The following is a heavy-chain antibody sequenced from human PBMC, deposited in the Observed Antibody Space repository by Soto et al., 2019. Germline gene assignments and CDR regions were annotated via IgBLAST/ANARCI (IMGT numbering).Heavy chain of an antibody. V-gene: IGHV3-30*18. D-gene: IGHD3-10*01. J-gene: IGHJ5*01. CDR3: AKSAVGFNW. CDR2: ISYDGSNK. CDR1: RYSFRVHI. Sequence: ALRMSCAASRYSFRVHIMHCALQATGKGLAWVAVISYDGSNKYYADSVKCRFTISRDNSKSRLYLQMNSLTAEYTAVYCCAKSAVGFNW.